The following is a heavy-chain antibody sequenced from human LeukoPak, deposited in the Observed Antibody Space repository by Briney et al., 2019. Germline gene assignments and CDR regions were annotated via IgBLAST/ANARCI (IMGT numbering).Heavy chain of an antibody. CDR2: IYTSGST. Sequence: SETLSLTCTVSGGSISSGSYYWSWIRQPAGKGLEWIGRIYTSGSTNYNPSLKSRVTISVDTSKNQFSLKLSSVTAADTAVYYCARVGDGYNRVFDYWGQGTLVIVSS. D-gene: IGHD5-24*01. CDR3: ARVGDGYNRVFDY. CDR1: GGSISSGSYY. J-gene: IGHJ4*02. V-gene: IGHV4-61*02.